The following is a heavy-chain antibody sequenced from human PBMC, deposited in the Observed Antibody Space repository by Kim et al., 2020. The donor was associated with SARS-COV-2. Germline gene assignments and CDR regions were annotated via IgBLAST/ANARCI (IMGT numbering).Heavy chain of an antibody. CDR3: ARNYGYGSGSFYSY. Sequence: TPALKSRVAISVDTSKNQFSLKLGSVPAADTAVYYCARNYGYGSGSFYSYWGQGILVTVSS. V-gene: IGHV4-4*09. D-gene: IGHD3-10*01. J-gene: IGHJ4*02.